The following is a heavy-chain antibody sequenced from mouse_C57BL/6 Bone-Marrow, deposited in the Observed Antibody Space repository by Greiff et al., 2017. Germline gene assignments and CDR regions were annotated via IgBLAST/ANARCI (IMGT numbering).Heavy chain of an antibody. D-gene: IGHD1-1*01. CDR3: ASEDYYGSSWRG. CDR1: GYTFTSYW. V-gene: IGHV1-69*01. J-gene: IGHJ2*01. CDR2: IDPSDSYT. Sequence: VQLQQPGAELVMPGASVKLSCKASGYTFTSYWMHWVKQRPGQGLEWIGEIDPSDSYTNYNQKFKGKSTLTVDKSSSTAYMQLSSLTSGDSAVYYCASEDYYGSSWRGGGQGTTLTVSS.